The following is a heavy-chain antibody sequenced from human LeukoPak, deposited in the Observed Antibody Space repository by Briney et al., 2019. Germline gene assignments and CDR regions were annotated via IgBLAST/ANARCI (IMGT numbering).Heavy chain of an antibody. J-gene: IGHJ3*01. CDR2: ISFDGSIE. Sequence: GGSLRLSCAASGFTFSSYGMHWVRQTPGKGLEWVALISFDGSIEYYADSVKGRFTFSRDNSKNTLFLQMNSLRPEDTAVYYCAKDSDIAVAGSDDALDVWGQGTMVTVSS. D-gene: IGHD6-19*01. CDR3: AKDSDIAVAGSDDALDV. CDR1: GFTFSSYG. V-gene: IGHV3-30*18.